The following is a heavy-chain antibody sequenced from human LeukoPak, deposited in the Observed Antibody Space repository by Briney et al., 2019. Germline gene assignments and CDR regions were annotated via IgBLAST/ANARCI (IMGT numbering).Heavy chain of an antibody. D-gene: IGHD3-9*01. CDR3: ARARYFDWFLDY. J-gene: IGHJ4*02. CDR2: ISWNSGSI. CDR1: GFTFDDNA. Sequence: GRSLRLSCAASGFTFDDNAMHWVRQAPGKGLEWVSFISWNSGSIDYADSVKGRFTISRDNAKNSLYLQMNSLRAEDTAVYYCARARYFDWFLDYWGQGTLVTVSS. V-gene: IGHV3-9*01.